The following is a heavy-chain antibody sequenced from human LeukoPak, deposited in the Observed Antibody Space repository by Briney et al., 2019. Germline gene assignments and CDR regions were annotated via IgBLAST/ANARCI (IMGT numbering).Heavy chain of an antibody. CDR2: IIPIFGTA. Sequence: SVKVSCKASGGTFSSYTISWVRQAPGQGLEWMGGIIPIFGTANYAQKFQGRVTITADESTSTAYMELSSLRSEDTAVYYCARAIRYFDWLLPFGMDVWGKGTTVTVSS. V-gene: IGHV1-69*13. J-gene: IGHJ6*04. CDR1: GGTFSSYT. CDR3: ARAIRYFDWLLPFGMDV. D-gene: IGHD3-9*01.